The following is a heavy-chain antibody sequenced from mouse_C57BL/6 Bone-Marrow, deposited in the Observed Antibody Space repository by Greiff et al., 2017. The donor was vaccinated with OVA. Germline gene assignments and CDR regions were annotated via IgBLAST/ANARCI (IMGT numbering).Heavy chain of an antibody. CDR2: VYPGDGDT. CDR1: GYAFSSSW. J-gene: IGHJ1*03. V-gene: IGHV1-82*01. Sequence: VQLQESGPELVKPGASVKISCKASGYAFSSSWMNWVKQRPGKGLEWIGRVYPGDGDTNYNGKFKGKATLTADKSSSTAYMQLSSLTSEDSAVYFCARAGIIYYGKEDWYFDVWGTGTTVTVSS. CDR3: ARAGIIYYGKEDWYFDV. D-gene: IGHD2-1*01.